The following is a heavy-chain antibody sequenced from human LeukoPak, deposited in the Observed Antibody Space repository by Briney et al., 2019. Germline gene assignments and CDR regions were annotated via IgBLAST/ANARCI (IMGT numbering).Heavy chain of an antibody. V-gene: IGHV4-30-2*01. Sequence: SQTLSLTCAVSGGSLSSGGYSWSWIRQPPGKGLEWFGYIYHSGSTYYNPSLKSRVTISVDRSKNQFSLKLSSVTAADTAVYYCARGSGPTHRSLIFDYWGQGTLVTVSS. CDR2: IYHSGST. J-gene: IGHJ4*02. CDR3: ARGSGPTHRSLIFDY. D-gene: IGHD2-8*01. CDR1: GGSLSSGGYS.